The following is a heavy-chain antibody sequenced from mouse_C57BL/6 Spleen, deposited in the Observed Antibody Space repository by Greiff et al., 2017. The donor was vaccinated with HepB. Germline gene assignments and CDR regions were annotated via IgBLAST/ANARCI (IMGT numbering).Heavy chain of an antibody. D-gene: IGHD3-2*02. CDR2: INPGSGGT. Sequence: QVQLQQSGAELVRPGTSVKVSCKASGYAFTNYLIEWVKQRPGQGLEWIGVINPGSGGTNYNEKFKGKATLTADKSSSTVYMQLSSLTSEDSAVYFCARAAQASWFAYWGQGTLVTVSA. CDR3: ARAAQASWFAY. V-gene: IGHV1-54*01. J-gene: IGHJ3*01. CDR1: GYAFTNYL.